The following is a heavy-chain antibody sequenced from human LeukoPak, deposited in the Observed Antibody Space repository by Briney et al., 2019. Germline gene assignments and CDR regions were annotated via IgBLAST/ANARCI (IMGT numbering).Heavy chain of an antibody. J-gene: IGHJ4*02. CDR2: IYSGGST. Sequence: PGGSLRLSCAASGFTFSSYAMSWVRLAPGKGLEWVSVIYSGGSTYYADSVKGRFTISRDNSKNTLYLQMNSLRAEDTAVYYCARAQLAAAGPNDYWGQGTLVTVSS. CDR3: ARAQLAAAGPNDY. V-gene: IGHV3-66*02. CDR1: GFTFSSYA. D-gene: IGHD6-13*01.